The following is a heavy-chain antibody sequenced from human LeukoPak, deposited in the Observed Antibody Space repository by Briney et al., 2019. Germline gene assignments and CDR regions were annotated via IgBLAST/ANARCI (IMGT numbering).Heavy chain of an antibody. D-gene: IGHD4-23*01. Sequence: GESLKISCKGSGYSFTSYWINWVRQMPGKGLEWMGTIYPGDSDTKYSPSLQGQVTISADKSINTAYLQWSSLKASDTAMYYCARRSYGGKDFDYWGQGTLVTVSS. CDR3: ARRSYGGKDFDY. V-gene: IGHV5-51*01. CDR2: IYPGDSDT. J-gene: IGHJ4*02. CDR1: GYSFTSYW.